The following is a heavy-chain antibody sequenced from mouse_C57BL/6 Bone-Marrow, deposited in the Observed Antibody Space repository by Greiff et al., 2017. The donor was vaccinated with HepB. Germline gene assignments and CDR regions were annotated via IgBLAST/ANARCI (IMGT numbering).Heavy chain of an antibody. D-gene: IGHD1-3*01. J-gene: IGHJ3*01. CDR3: ARWSGNPFAY. V-gene: IGHV1-64*01. CDR2: IHPNSGST. Sequence: QVQLKQPGAELVKPGASVKLYCKASGYTFTSYWMHWVKQRPGQGLEWIGMIHPNSGSTNYNEKFKSKATLTVDKSSSTAYMQLSSLTSEDSAVYYCARWSGNPFAYWGQGTLVTVSA. CDR1: GYTFTSYW.